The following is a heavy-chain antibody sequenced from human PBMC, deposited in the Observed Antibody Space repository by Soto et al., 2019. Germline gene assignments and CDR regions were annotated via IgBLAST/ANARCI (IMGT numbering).Heavy chain of an antibody. J-gene: IGHJ4*02. CDR1: EYTLTSYA. CDR3: ARELQGLYYFDY. D-gene: IGHD4-4*01. V-gene: IGHV1-3*01. CDR2: INAGNGNT. Sequence: ASVKFSCKASEYTLTSYAMHWVRQAPGQSLEWMGWINAGNGNTKYSQKFQGRVTITRDTSASTAYMELSSLRSEDTAVYYCARELQGLYYFDYWGLGTLVTVSS.